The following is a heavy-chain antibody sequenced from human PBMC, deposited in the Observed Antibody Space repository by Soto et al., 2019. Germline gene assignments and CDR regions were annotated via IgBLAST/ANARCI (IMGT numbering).Heavy chain of an antibody. V-gene: IGHV1-69*06. J-gene: IGHJ6*02. CDR2: VIPMFRRA. Sequence: QVQLVQSGAEVKKPGSSVTVSCKASGGTFNGYAISWVRQAPGKGLEWMGGVIPMFRRAHYAQMFQGRVAITADTSTNTVYMEMISLRSEDTDVYYCTRAQVEPAAIPDSHYFYLMDVWGQGTTVTVSS. CDR3: TRAQVEPAAIPDSHYFYLMDV. CDR1: GGTFNGYA. D-gene: IGHD2-2*02.